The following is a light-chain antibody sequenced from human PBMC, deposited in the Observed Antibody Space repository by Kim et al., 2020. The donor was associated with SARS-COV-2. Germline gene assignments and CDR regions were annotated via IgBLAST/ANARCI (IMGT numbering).Light chain of an antibody. CDR3: SAYAGSRFI. J-gene: IGLJ1*01. V-gene: IGLV2-8*01. CDR1: SKDVGDNKF. CDR2: EVT. Sequence: PGQAVGITCTGNSKDVGDNKFVYWYQQDPGKAPKVLIYEVTQRPSGVPDRFSGSKSGNTASLTVSGLQAQDEADYYCSAYAGSRFIFGTGTKVAVL.